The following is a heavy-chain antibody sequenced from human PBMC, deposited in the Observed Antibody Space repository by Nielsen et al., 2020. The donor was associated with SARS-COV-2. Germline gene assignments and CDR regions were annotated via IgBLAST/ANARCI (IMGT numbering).Heavy chain of an antibody. CDR2: INHSGST. CDR3: ARGSGWYTPEYFQH. J-gene: IGHJ1*01. D-gene: IGHD6-19*01. Sequence: WIRQPPGKGLEWIGEINHSGSTNYNPSLKSRVTISVDTSKNQFSLKLSSVTAADTAVYYCARGSGWYTPEYFQHWGQGTLVTVSS. V-gene: IGHV4-34*01.